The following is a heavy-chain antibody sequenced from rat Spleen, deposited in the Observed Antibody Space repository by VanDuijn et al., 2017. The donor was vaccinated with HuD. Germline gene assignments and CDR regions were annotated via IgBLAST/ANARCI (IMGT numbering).Heavy chain of an antibody. D-gene: IGHD1-12*03. CDR3: ATQHYYEGYYRDY. Sequence: VQLEESGPGLVQPSQTLSLTCSVSGFSLTDYSVHWVRQPPGKGLELMGRIQNGGNTDYNSGLKSRLSISRDTSKSQVFLKMNSHKTENTAMYFGATQHYYEGYYRDYWGQGVMVTVSS. CDR2: IQNGGNT. V-gene: IGHV2-19*01. J-gene: IGHJ2*01. CDR1: GFSLTDYS.